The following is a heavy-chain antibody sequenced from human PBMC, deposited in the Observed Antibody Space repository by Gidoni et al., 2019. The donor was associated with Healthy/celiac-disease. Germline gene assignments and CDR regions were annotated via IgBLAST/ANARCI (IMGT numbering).Heavy chain of an antibody. CDR2: IIPIFGTA. J-gene: IGHJ4*02. CDR3: ARVGGVIGYCSSTSCYFDY. Sequence: QVQLVQSGAEVKKPGSSVKVSCKASGGTFSSYAISWVRQAPGQGLEWMGGIIPIFGTANYAQKFQGRVTITADESTSTAYMELSSLRSEDTAVYYCARVGGVIGYCSSTSCYFDYWGQGTLVTVSS. D-gene: IGHD2-2*01. V-gene: IGHV1-69*01. CDR1: GGTFSSYA.